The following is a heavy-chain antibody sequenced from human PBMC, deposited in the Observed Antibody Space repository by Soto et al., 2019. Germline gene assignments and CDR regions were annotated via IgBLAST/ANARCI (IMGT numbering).Heavy chain of an antibody. CDR3: STNIAVVGPSFDS. Sequence: EVQLVESGGGLEKPGGSLRLSCAASGFTFSNAWMSWVRQAPGKGLEWVGRIKSKTDGGTTDYAAPVKGRFTISRDDSKNTLYLQMSSLKTEDTAVYYCSTNIAVVGPSFDSWGQGTLVTVSS. J-gene: IGHJ4*02. CDR2: IKSKTDGGTT. V-gene: IGHV3-15*01. CDR1: GFTFSNAW. D-gene: IGHD6-19*01.